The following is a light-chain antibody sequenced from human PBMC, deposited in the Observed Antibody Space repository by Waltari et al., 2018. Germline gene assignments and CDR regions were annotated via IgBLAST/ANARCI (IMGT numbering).Light chain of an antibody. CDR1: QSMSTY. J-gene: IGKJ2*01. CDR2: AAS. Sequence: DIQMTQSPSSLSASVGDRVTITCRASQSMSTYLNWYQHKPGTAPKLLIYAASSVQSGVPSRFSGSGSGTDFTLTISSLQPEDSATYYCQQSYSTPPYTFGQGTKVQIK. CDR3: QQSYSTPPYT. V-gene: IGKV1-39*01.